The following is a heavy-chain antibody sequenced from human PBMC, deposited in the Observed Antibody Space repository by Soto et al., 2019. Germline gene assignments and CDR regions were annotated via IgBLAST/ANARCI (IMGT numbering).Heavy chain of an antibody. CDR3: VKDRSSSGRPPVFDI. CDR2: ISWNSGSRGYVDSVSGSI. Sequence: PGGSLRLSCAASGFTFSSYSMNWVRQAPGKGLEWVSGISWNSGSRGYVDSVSGSIGYADSVRGRFTISRDNAKYSLYLQMNSLRPEDTAFYYCVKDRSSSGRPPVFDIWGQGTMVTVSS. J-gene: IGHJ3*02. V-gene: IGHV3-9*01. CDR1: GFTFSSYS. D-gene: IGHD6-19*01.